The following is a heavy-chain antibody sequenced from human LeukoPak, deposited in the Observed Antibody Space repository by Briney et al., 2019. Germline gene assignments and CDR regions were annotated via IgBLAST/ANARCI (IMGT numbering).Heavy chain of an antibody. Sequence: GGSLRLSCAASGFTFCDYAMHWVRQAPGKGLEWVSLISGDGDSTYYADSVRGRFTISRDNSKNSLYLQMNSLRTEDTALYYCAKGGQTIYYYAMDVWGQGTTVTVSS. CDR3: AKGGQTIYYYAMDV. CDR2: ISGDGDST. J-gene: IGHJ6*02. V-gene: IGHV3-43*02. CDR1: GFTFCDYA. D-gene: IGHD4/OR15-4a*01.